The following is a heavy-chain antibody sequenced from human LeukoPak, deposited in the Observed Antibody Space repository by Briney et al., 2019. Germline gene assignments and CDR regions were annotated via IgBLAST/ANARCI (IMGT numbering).Heavy chain of an antibody. CDR1: GGSLSSGSYY. J-gene: IGHJ5*02. D-gene: IGHD5-18*01. V-gene: IGHV4-39*07. CDR2: IYFSGSS. CDR3: AREHVDTANGFDP. Sequence: SETLSLTCTVSGGSLSSGSYYWGWIRQPPGKGLEWIGSIYYSGSIYFSGSSDYNPSLKSRVTISGDTSKNHFSLRLSSVTAADTAVYYCAREHVDTANGFDPWGQGTLVTVSS.